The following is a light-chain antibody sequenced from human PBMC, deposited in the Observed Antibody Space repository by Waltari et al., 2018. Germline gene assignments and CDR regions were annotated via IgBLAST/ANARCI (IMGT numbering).Light chain of an antibody. CDR1: NLGNKY. CDR3: QTWDSRLVV. CDR2: ARD. V-gene: IGLV3-1*01. Sequence: SYDLTQPPSVSVSPGQTVTISCSGHNLGNKYVSWYQQKAGQAPLLVVYARDRRPSGFPESFSGSNSDTTATLTISGTQAIDEADDYCQTWDSRLVVFGGGTKLTVL. J-gene: IGLJ2*01.